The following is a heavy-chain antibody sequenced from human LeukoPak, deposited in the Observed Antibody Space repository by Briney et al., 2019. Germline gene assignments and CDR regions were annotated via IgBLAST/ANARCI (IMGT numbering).Heavy chain of an antibody. D-gene: IGHD2-2*01. Sequence: GGSLRLSCAGSGFTFSNYWMTWVRQAPGKGLEWVASIKQDGSEKYYVDSVKGRFTISRDNAKNSLYLQMNSLRAEDTAVYYCARDGGSAMPFDYWGQGTLVTVSS. CDR3: ARDGGSAMPFDY. CDR1: GFTFSNYW. CDR2: IKQDGSEK. V-gene: IGHV3-7*01. J-gene: IGHJ4*02.